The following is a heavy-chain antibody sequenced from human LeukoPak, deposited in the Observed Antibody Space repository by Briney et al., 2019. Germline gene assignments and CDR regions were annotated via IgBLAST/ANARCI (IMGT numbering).Heavy chain of an antibody. D-gene: IGHD4-17*01. CDR2: IYYSGST. J-gene: IGHJ4*02. CDR3: ARHGRTTVTL. Sequence: SETLSLTCTVSGGSISSYYWSWIRQPPGKGLEWIGYIYYSGSTNYNPSLKSRVTISVDTSKNQFSLKLSSVTAADTAVYYCARHGRTTVTLWGQGTPVTVSS. CDR1: GGSISSYY. V-gene: IGHV4-59*08.